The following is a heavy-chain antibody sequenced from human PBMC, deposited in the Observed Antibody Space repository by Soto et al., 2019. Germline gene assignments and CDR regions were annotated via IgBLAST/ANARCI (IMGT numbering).Heavy chain of an antibody. J-gene: IGHJ4*02. CDR1: GGSISSGDYY. CDR2: IYYSGST. D-gene: IGHD2-15*01. CDR3: ASIVVVAAQGSIDY. Sequence: SEALSLTCTVSGGSISSGDYYWSWIRQPPGKGLEWIGYIYYSGSTYYNPSLKSRVTISVDTSKNQFSLKLSSVTAADTAVYYCASIVVVAAQGSIDYWGQGTLVTVSS. V-gene: IGHV4-30-4*01.